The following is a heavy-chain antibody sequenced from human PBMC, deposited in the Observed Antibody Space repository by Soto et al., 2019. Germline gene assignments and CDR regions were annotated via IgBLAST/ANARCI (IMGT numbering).Heavy chain of an antibody. J-gene: IGHJ5*02. CDR1: VASISGFY. Sequence: LSLTCTVSVASISGFYWSWIRKSAGKGLEWIGRIYATGTTDYNPSLKSRVMMSVDTSKKQFSLKLRSVTAADTAVYYCVRDGTKTLRDWFDPWGQGSSVTVSS. V-gene: IGHV4-4*07. CDR3: VRDGTKTLRDWFDP. D-gene: IGHD1-1*01. CDR2: IYATGTT.